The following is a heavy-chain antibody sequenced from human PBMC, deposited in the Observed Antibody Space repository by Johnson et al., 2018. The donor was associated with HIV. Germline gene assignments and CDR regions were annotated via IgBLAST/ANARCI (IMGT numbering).Heavy chain of an antibody. CDR1: AFTFSSTD. CDR3: ARALHYYGRDDAFEI. Sequence: VQLVESGGGLVQPGGSLRLSCGASAFTFSSTDMKWVRPAPGKGLAWVSPISGRDHRSYYADSVRGRFTISRDNSNNTLYLQMNSLRPEDTAVYYCARALHYYGRDDAFEIWGQGTMVNVSS. V-gene: IGHV3-23*04. J-gene: IGHJ3*02. D-gene: IGHD3-10*01. CDR2: ISGRDHRS.